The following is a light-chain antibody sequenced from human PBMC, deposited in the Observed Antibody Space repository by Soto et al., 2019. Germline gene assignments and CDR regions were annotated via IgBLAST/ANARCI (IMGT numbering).Light chain of an antibody. J-gene: IGKJ3*01. V-gene: IGKV3-20*01. CDR2: CAS. CDR1: QSVSSNY. Sequence: EIVLTQSPGTLSLSPGDRATLSCRASQSVSSNYLAWYQQKSGQAPRLPIYCASSRATAIPDRISGSGSGTDVTLSISRLEPEDFAVYYCQQYGTSPFTFGPGTKVDIK. CDR3: QQYGTSPFT.